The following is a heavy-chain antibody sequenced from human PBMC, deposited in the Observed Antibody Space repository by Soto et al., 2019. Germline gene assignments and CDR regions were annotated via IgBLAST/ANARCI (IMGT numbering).Heavy chain of an antibody. J-gene: IGHJ6*02. Sequence: ASVKVSCKASGYSFTGYYIHWVRQAPRQGLEWLGWINPNSGGTNYAQKFQGWVTMTRDTSISTAYMELSRLRSDDTAVYYCARSAARPGYGMHGWGQGTTVTVSS. CDR3: ARSAARPGYGMHG. V-gene: IGHV1-2*04. CDR1: GYSFTGYY. CDR2: INPNSGGT. D-gene: IGHD6-6*01.